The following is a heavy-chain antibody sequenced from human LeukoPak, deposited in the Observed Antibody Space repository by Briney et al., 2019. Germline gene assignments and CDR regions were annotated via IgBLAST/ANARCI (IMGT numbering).Heavy chain of an antibody. D-gene: IGHD2-21*02. Sequence: SETLSLTCTVSGGSISSYYWSWIRQPPGKGLEWIGYIYYSGSTNYNPSLKSRVTISVDTSKNQFSLKLSSVTAADTAVYYFARVELAYCGGDCYSGFDYWGQGALVTVSS. J-gene: IGHJ4*02. CDR2: IYYSGST. CDR1: GGSISSYY. V-gene: IGHV4-59*01. CDR3: ARVELAYCGGDCYSGFDY.